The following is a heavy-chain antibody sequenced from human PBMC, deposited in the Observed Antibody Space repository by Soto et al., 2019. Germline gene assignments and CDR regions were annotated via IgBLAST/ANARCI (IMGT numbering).Heavy chain of an antibody. V-gene: IGHV3-30-3*01. J-gene: IGHJ3*02. CDR3: ATSRLTPRDFDI. Sequence: PGGSLRLSCAASGFTFSSYAMHWVRQAPGKGLEWVAVMSYDGSNKYYADSVKGRFTISRDNSKNTLYLQMNSLRAEDTAVYYCATSRLTPRDFDIWGQGTSVIVSS. D-gene: IGHD2-21*02. CDR2: MSYDGSNK. CDR1: GFTFSSYA.